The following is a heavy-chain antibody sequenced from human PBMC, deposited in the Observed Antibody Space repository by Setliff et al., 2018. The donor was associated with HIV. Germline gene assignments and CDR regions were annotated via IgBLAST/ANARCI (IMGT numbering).Heavy chain of an antibody. CDR1: GFTFSAYW. V-gene: IGHV3-7*01. D-gene: IGHD5-12*01. J-gene: IGHJ4*02. CDR2: IKPDGSDK. Sequence: GGSLRLSCAASGFTFSAYWMSWVRQAPGKGLERVANIKPDGSDKCYVDSVKGRVTITMDTSASTAYMELSSLRSEDTAVYYCARDQALEMATKWGQGTLVTVSS. CDR3: ARDQALEMATK.